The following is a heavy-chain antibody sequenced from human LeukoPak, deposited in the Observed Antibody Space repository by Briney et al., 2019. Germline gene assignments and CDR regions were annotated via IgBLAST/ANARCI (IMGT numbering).Heavy chain of an antibody. J-gene: IGHJ4*02. CDR3: ARDVVGATSLDY. Sequence: KPSETLSLTCAVYGGSFSGYYWSWIRQPPGKGLEWIGEINHSGSTNYNPSLKSRVTISVDTSKNQFSLKLSSVTAADTAVYYCARDVVGATSLDYWGQGTLVTVSS. CDR1: GGSFSGYY. V-gene: IGHV4-34*01. D-gene: IGHD1-26*01. CDR2: INHSGST.